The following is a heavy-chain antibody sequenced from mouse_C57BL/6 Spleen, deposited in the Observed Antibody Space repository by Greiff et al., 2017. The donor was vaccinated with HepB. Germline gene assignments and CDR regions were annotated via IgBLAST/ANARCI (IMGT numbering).Heavy chain of an antibody. J-gene: IGHJ3*01. CDR2: IDPSDSYT. CDR3: ANSGNWSWFAY. CDR1: GYTFTSYW. Sequence: VQLQQPGAELVMPGASVKLSCKASGYTFTSYWMHWVKQRPGQGLEWIGEIDPSDSYTNYNQKFKGKSTLTVDKSSSTSYMQRSSLTSEESAVYYCANSGNWSWFAYWGQGTLVTVSA. D-gene: IGHD2-1*01. V-gene: IGHV1-69*01.